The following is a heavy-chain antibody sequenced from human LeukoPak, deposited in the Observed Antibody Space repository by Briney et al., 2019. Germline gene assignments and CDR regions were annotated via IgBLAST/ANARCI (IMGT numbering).Heavy chain of an antibody. CDR2: INVGNGNT. V-gene: IGHV1-3*01. D-gene: IGHD2-21*01. Sequence: ASVKVSCKASGYAFTSYAMHWVRQAPGQRLEWMGWINVGNGNTKYSQKFQGRVTITRDTSASTAYMELSSLRSEDTAVYYCARGDCGGNDCYYIDYWGQGTLVTVSS. CDR1: GYAFTSYA. J-gene: IGHJ4*02. CDR3: ARGDCGGNDCYYIDY.